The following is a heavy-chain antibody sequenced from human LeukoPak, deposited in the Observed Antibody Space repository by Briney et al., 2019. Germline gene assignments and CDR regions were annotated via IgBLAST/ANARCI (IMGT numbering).Heavy chain of an antibody. V-gene: IGHV1-46*01. D-gene: IGHD1-1*01. CDR2: IDPSGGST. Sequence: ASVKVSCKASGYTFTSYYMHWVRQAPGQGLEWMGIIDPSGGSTGYAQKFQGRVTMTRDTSTSTVYMELSSMRSEDTAVYYCARDNTATGPFDNWGQGTLATVSS. CDR3: ARDNTATGPFDN. CDR1: GYTFTSYY. J-gene: IGHJ4*02.